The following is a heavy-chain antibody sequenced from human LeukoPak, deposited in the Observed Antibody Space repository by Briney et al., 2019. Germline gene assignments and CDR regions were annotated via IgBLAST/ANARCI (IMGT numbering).Heavy chain of an antibody. CDR1: EFIFSSYA. D-gene: IGHD1-14*01. J-gene: IGHJ4*02. V-gene: IGHV3-64D*06. CDR2: ISSGSGT. Sequence: PGGSLRLSCSASEFIFSSYAIHWVRQAPGKGLEYVSSISSGSGTYYADSVKGRFTVSRDNSKNTVYLQMSSLRLEDTAMYYCVKAKTVTRWEPFDYWGQGTLVTVSS. CDR3: VKAKTVTRWEPFDY.